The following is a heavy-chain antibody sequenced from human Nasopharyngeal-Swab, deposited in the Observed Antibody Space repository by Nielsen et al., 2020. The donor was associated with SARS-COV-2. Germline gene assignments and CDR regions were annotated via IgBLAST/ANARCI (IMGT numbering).Heavy chain of an antibody. D-gene: IGHD3-10*01. Sequence: SETLSLTCAVSGGSISSGGYSWSWIRQPPGKGLEWIGYIYYSGSTNYNPSLKSRVTISVDTSKNQFSLKLRSVTAADTAVFYCARYGSGNNFDYWGQGTLVTVSS. CDR2: IYYSGST. CDR1: GGSISSGGYS. CDR3: ARYGSGNNFDY. V-gene: IGHV4-61*08. J-gene: IGHJ4*02.